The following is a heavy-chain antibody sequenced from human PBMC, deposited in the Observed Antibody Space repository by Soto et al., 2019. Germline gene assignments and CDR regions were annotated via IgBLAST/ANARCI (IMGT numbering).Heavy chain of an antibody. Sequence: PGGSLRLSCAASGFTFSSYAMSWVRQAPGKGLEWVSVISGSGENTYYADSVKGRFTISRDRSKNTVYLQMSSLRAEDTAVYHCAKAGGDSSYQPLDYWGQGALVTVSS. D-gene: IGHD2-21*01. V-gene: IGHV3-23*01. CDR1: GFTFSSYA. CDR2: ISGSGENT. CDR3: AKAGGDSSYQPLDY. J-gene: IGHJ4*02.